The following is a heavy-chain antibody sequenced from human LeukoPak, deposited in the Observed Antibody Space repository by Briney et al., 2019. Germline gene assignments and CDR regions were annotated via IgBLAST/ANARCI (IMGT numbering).Heavy chain of an antibody. J-gene: IGHJ3*01. D-gene: IGHD1-26*01. CDR1: GFTFSSYR. V-gene: IGHV3-74*01. Sequence: GGSLRLSCAASGFTFSSYRMHWVRQAPGKGLVRVSRINSDGSDTIYADSVKGRFTISRDNAKNTLYLQMNSLRAEDTAVYYCTRGGSPPEALGDSFDFWGPGTMVTVSS. CDR3: TRGGSPPEALGDSFDF. CDR2: INSDGSDT.